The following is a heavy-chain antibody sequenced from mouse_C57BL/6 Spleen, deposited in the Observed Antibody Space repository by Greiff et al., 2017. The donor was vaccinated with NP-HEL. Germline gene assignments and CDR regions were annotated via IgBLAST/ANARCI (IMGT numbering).Heavy chain of an antibody. CDR2: IYPGSGGT. CDR3: VCDGGRSWLAY. CDR1: GYAFTNSL. D-gene: IGHD1-1*01. J-gene: IGHJ3*01. V-gene: IGHV1-54*01. Sequence: QVQLQQSGAELVRPGTSVKVSCKASGYAFTNSLIEWVKQRPGQGLEWIGVIYPGSGGTNYNEKFKGKATLTADKSSRTAYMQLSSLTSEDSAVSFCVCDGGRSWLAYWGQGTLVTVSA.